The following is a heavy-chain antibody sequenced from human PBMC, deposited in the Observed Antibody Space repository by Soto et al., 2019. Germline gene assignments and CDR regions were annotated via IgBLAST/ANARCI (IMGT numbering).Heavy chain of an antibody. J-gene: IGHJ6*02. CDR3: ARRQWLVGGYYYGMDV. CDR1: GYSFSFYG. D-gene: IGHD6-19*01. Sequence: ASVKVSCKASGYSFSFYGINWVRQAPGQGLEWMGWNSAYNGNTNYAQKLQGRVTMTTDTSTSTAYMELRSLRSDDTAVYYCARRQWLVGGYYYGMDVWGQGTTVTVSS. CDR2: NSAYNGNT. V-gene: IGHV1-18*01.